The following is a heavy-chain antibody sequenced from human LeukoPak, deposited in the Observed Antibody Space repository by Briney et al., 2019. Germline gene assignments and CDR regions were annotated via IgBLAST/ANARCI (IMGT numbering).Heavy chain of an antibody. Sequence: SGGSLRLSCAPSGITFSSHAMSWVRQAPGKGLEWVLLISGSGGHTYYGDSVKGRFTISRDNSTNRLYLQMNSLRPEDTAVYYCAKGGAATMRDGYNYYYYYMEVWGRGTTVTVSS. V-gene: IGHV3-23*01. CDR3: AKGGAATMRDGYNYYYYYMEV. CDR2: ISGSGGHT. CDR1: GITFSSHA. D-gene: IGHD5-24*01. J-gene: IGHJ6*03.